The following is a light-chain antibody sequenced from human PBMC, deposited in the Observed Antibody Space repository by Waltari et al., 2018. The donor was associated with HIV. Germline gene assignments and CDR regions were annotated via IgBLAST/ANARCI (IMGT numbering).Light chain of an antibody. CDR1: QDIRTN. Sequence: DIQMTQSPSSISASVGDSVTITCRASQDIRTNLAWYQLRVGRPPRLLVYGASTLYTGVPSRFRGSGSGTDFTLTITSLQPEDFATFYCQQPNTFPPTFGQGTKVGIK. V-gene: IGKV1-12*01. J-gene: IGKJ1*01. CDR2: GAS. CDR3: QQPNTFPPT.